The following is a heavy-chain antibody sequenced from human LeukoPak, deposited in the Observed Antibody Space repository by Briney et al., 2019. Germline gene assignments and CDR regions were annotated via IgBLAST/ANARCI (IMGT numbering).Heavy chain of an antibody. Sequence: ASVKVSCKASGYTFTGYYMHWVRQAPGQGLEWMGWINPNSDGANYAQKFQGRVTMTRDTSISTAYMELSRLRSDDTAVYYCARGYSGYESDFDYWGQGTLVTVSS. CDR2: INPNSDGA. V-gene: IGHV1-2*02. CDR1: GYTFTGYY. CDR3: ARGYSGYESDFDY. J-gene: IGHJ4*02. D-gene: IGHD5-12*01.